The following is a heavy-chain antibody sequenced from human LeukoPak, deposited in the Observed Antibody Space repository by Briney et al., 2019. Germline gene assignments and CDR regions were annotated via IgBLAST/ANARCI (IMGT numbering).Heavy chain of an antibody. Sequence: SETLSLTCTVSGGSISSYYWSWIRQPPGKGLEWLGYIYYSGRSNYNTSLKSRVTISVDTSKNQFSLKLSSVTAADTAVYYCARDRGGITMVRGAPLYYYGMDVWGKGTTVTVSS. D-gene: IGHD3-10*01. V-gene: IGHV4-59*01. CDR1: GGSISSYY. J-gene: IGHJ6*04. CDR3: ARDRGGITMVRGAPLYYYGMDV. CDR2: IYYSGRS.